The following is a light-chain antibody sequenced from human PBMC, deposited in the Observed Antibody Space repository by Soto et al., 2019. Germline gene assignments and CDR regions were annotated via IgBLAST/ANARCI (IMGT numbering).Light chain of an antibody. J-gene: IGLJ2*01. CDR2: DNN. V-gene: IGLV1-51*01. Sequence: QSVLTQPPSVSAAPGQKVTISCSGSSSNIGNNYVSWYQQLPGTAPKLLIYDNNERPSGIPDRFSGSKSGTSATLGITGPQTGDEADYFCGTWDSSLSAVVFGGGTKLTVL. CDR3: GTWDSSLSAVV. CDR1: SSNIGNNY.